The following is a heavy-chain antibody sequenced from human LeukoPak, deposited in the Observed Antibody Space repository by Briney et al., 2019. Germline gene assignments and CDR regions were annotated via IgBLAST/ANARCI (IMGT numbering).Heavy chain of an antibody. Sequence: SVNVSFKGSGYTFTGYNMHWVRQPPGQGLEWMGWIKPNMGVRNYAQKLQGRVTMTRETSISTAFMEMGTVRSEDTAVYYCPRTNHVESDYWGQGTLVTASS. CDR3: PRTNHVESDY. V-gene: IGHV1-2*02. J-gene: IGHJ4*02. CDR1: GYTFTGYN. CDR2: IKPNMGVR. D-gene: IGHD1-14*01.